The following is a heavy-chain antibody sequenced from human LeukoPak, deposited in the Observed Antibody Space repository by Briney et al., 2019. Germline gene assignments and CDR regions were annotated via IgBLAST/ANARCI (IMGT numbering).Heavy chain of an antibody. D-gene: IGHD4-23*01. Sequence: SETLSLTCTVSGGSISSSSYYWGWIRQPPGKGLEWIGSIYYSGSTYYNPSLKSRVTISVDTSKNQFSLKLSSVTAADTAVYYCARTDDYGGPSAFDYWGQGTLVTVSS. V-gene: IGHV4-39*07. J-gene: IGHJ4*02. CDR1: GGSISSSSYY. CDR3: ARTDDYGGPSAFDY. CDR2: IYYSGST.